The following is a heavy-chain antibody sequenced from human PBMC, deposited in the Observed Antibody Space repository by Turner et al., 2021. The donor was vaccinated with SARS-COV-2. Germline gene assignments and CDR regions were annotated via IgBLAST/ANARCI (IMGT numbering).Heavy chain of an antibody. CDR3: ARKRWGGDDALDL. J-gene: IGHJ3*01. D-gene: IGHD3-16*01. V-gene: IGHV3-33*04. CDR1: GFSISTYG. CDR2: MYYDGSNE. Sequence: QVQLVESGGGVVQPGKSLRLSRVASGFSISTYGMHWVRQASGKGPEWGAIMYYDGSNEYYAESVQGRFTIARDNSKNMLYLQMNSLRAEDTAVYYCARKRWGGDDALDLWGQGKMVTVS.